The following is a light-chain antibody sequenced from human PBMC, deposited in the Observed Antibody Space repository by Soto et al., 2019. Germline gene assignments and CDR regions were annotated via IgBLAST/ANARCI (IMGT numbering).Light chain of an antibody. Sequence: EIVLTQSPGTLSLSPGARATLSCTASQTVSSTDLAWYQQRAGQAPRLLIFGASSRATRIPDRFSGSGSGTDFTLTISRLEPEDFAVYYCEQYVSSRLIFGGGTKVEIK. V-gene: IGKV3-20*01. CDR1: QTVSSTD. CDR3: EQYVSSRLI. CDR2: GAS. J-gene: IGKJ4*01.